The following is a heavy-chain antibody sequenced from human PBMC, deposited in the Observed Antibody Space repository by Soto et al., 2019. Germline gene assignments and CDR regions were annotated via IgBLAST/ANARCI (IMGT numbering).Heavy chain of an antibody. Sequence: PSETLSLTCTVSGGSISSSSYYWGWIRQPPGKGLEWVGSIYYSGSTYYNPSLKSRVTISVDTSKNQFSLKLSSVTAADTAVYYWARLMVRGVAGYWGQGTLFTVSS. V-gene: IGHV4-39*01. CDR1: GGSISSSSYY. D-gene: IGHD3-10*01. J-gene: IGHJ4*02. CDR3: ARLMVRGVAGY. CDR2: IYYSGST.